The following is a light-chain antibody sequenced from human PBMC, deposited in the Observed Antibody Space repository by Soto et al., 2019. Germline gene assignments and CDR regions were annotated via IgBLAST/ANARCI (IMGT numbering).Light chain of an antibody. CDR2: DVS. Sequence: EIVLTQSPATLSLSPGERATLSCRASQSVNRYLAWYQQKPGQAPRLLIYDVSNRATGIPARFSGSGSGTDFTLTISSLEPEDFAVYYCQHRSNWPPWTFGQGTKVEIK. CDR1: QSVNRY. V-gene: IGKV3-11*01. CDR3: QHRSNWPPWT. J-gene: IGKJ1*01.